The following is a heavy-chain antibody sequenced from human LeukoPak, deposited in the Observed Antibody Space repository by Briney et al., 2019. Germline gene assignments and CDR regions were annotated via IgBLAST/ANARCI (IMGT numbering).Heavy chain of an antibody. CDR2: IYSGGST. CDR1: GITFSDYA. V-gene: IGHV3-66*01. CDR3: ARDPKPQYYYYGMDV. Sequence: GGSLRLSCVASGITFSDYAMSWVRQAPGKGLEWVSVIYSGGSTYYADSVKGRFTISRDNSKNTLYLQMNSLRAEDTAVYYCARDPKPQYYYYGMDVWGQGTTVTVSS. J-gene: IGHJ6*02.